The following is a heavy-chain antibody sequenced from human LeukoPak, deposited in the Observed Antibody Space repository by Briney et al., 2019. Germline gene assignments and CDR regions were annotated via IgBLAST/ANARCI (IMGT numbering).Heavy chain of an antibody. CDR1: GGSSSGYY. CDR2: INHSGST. Sequence: SETLSLTCAVYGGSSSGYYWSWIRQPPGKGLEWIGEINHSGSTNYNPSLKSRVTISVDTSKNQFSLKLSSVTAADTAVYYCAISYYYDSMGAYDYWGQGTLVTVSS. V-gene: IGHV4-34*01. CDR3: AISYYYDSMGAYDY. D-gene: IGHD3-22*01. J-gene: IGHJ4*02.